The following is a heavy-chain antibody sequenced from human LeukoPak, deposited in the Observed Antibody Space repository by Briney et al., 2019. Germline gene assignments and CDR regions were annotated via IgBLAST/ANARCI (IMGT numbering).Heavy chain of an antibody. CDR3: ARIGVYDSSGYVENWFDP. CDR1: GGSISSYY. J-gene: IGHJ5*02. D-gene: IGHD3-22*01. V-gene: IGHV4-59*01. Sequence: PSETLSLTCTVSGGSISSYYWSWIRQPPGKGLEWIGYIYYSGSTNYNPSLKSRVTISVDTSKNQFSLKLSSVTAADTSVYYCARIGVYDSSGYVENWFDPWGQGTLVTVSS. CDR2: IYYSGST.